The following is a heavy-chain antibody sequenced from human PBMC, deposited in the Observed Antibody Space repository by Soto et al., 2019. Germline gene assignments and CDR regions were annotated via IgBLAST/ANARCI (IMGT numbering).Heavy chain of an antibody. CDR2: INPSGGST. J-gene: IGHJ6*02. CDR1: GYTFTSYY. Sequence: QVQLVQSGAEVKKPGASVKVSCKASGYTFTSYYMHWVRQAPGQGLEWMGIINPSGGSTSYAQKFQGXXTXTXXTSTSTVYMELSSLRSEDTAVYYCARSTEYYGMDVWGQGTTVTVSS. CDR3: ARSTEYYGMDV. V-gene: IGHV1-46*01.